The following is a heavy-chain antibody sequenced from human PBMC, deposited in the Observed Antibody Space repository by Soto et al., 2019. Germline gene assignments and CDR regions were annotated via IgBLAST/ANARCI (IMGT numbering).Heavy chain of an antibody. CDR3: ARDFLGQKRIAAAGGWADY. D-gene: IGHD6-13*01. J-gene: IGHJ4*02. Sequence: GGSLRLSCAASGFTFSSYGMHWVRQAPGKGLEWVAVIWYDGSNKYYADSVKGRFTISRDNSKNTLYLQMNSLRAEDTAVYYCARDFLGQKRIAAAGGWADYWGQGTLVTVSS. CDR2: IWYDGSNK. V-gene: IGHV3-33*01. CDR1: GFTFSSYG.